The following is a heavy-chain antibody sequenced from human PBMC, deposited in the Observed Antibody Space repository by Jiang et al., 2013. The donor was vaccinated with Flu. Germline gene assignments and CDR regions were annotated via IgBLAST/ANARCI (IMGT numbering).Heavy chain of an antibody. CDR3: ARNGLYCSSTSCDGWFDP. CDR2: INPSGGST. Sequence: GYTFTSYYMHWVRQAPGQGLEWMGIINPSGGSTSYAQKFQGRVTMTRDTSTSTVYMELSSLRSEDTAVYYCARNGLYCSSTSCDGWFDPWGQGTLVTVSS. J-gene: IGHJ5*02. V-gene: IGHV1-46*01. D-gene: IGHD2-2*01. CDR1: GYTFTSYY.